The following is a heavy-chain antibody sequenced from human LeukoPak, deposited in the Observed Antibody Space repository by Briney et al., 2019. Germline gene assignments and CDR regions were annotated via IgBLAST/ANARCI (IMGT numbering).Heavy chain of an antibody. V-gene: IGHV4-34*01. Sequence: SEXLSLTCAVYGGSFSGYYWSWIRQPPGKGVEGIGEINHSGSTNYNTSLKSRGTISVETSKNQFSLKLSSVTAADTAVYYCARLVPAARGLLYYYYYMDVWGKGTTVTVSS. D-gene: IGHD2-2*01. CDR2: INHSGST. J-gene: IGHJ6*03. CDR1: GGSFSGYY. CDR3: ARLVPAARGLLYYYYYMDV.